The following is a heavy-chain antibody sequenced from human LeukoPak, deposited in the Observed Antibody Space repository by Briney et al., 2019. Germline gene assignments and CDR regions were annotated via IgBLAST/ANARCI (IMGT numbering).Heavy chain of an antibody. CDR3: AREGEALDAFDI. CDR1: GFTFNTYW. V-gene: IGHV3-7*01. Sequence: GGSLRLPCAASGFTFNTYWMTWVRQAPGKGLEWVANIKQDGSEKYYVDSPKGRFTISRDNAKNSLYLQMNSLRAEDTAVYYCAREGEALDAFDIWGQGTMVTVPS. D-gene: IGHD3-16*01. J-gene: IGHJ3*02. CDR2: IKQDGSEK.